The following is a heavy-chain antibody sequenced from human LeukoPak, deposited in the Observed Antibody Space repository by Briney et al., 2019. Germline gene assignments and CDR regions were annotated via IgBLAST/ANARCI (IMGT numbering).Heavy chain of an antibody. V-gene: IGHV1-69*13. CDR1: GGTFSSYA. J-gene: IGHJ4*02. D-gene: IGHD6-19*01. CDR3: ARGGAVAGTGLLGY. Sequence: SMKVSCKASGGTFSSYAISWVRQAPGQGLEWMGGIIPIFGTANYAQKFQGRVTITADESTSTAYMELSSLRSEDTAVYYCARGGAVAGTGLLGYWGQGTLVTVSS. CDR2: IIPIFGTA.